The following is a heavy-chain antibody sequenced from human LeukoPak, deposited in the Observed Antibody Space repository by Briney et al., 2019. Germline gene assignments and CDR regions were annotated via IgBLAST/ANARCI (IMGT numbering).Heavy chain of an antibody. CDR1: GFTFSSYA. CDR2: ISYDGSNK. Sequence: PGRSLRLSCAASGFTFSSYAMHWVRQAPGKGLEWVAVISYDGSNKYYADSVKGRFTISRDNSKNTLYLPMTSLRAEDTAVYYCAREYYGLGYCTNGVCLGYYYYYMDVWGKGTTVTVSS. V-gene: IGHV3-30*01. J-gene: IGHJ6*03. D-gene: IGHD2-8*01. CDR3: AREYYGLGYCTNGVCLGYYYYYMDV.